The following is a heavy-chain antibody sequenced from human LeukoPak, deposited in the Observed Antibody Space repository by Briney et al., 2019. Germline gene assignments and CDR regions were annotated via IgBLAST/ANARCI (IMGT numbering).Heavy chain of an antibody. CDR2: INHSGST. V-gene: IGHV4-34*01. CDR1: GGSISSYY. D-gene: IGHD6-13*01. J-gene: IGHJ6*03. Sequence: SETLSLTCTVSGGSISSYYWSWIRQPPGKGLEWIGEINHSGSTNYNPSLKSRVTISVDTSKNQFSLKLSSVTAADTAVYYCASPYSSSWYSDYYYYYMDVWGKGTTVTVSS. CDR3: ASPYSSSWYSDYYYYYMDV.